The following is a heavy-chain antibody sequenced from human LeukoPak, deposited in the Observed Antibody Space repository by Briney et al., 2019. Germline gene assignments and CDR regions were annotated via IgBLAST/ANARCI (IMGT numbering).Heavy chain of an antibody. CDR1: GFTFDDYG. D-gene: IGHD3-22*01. Sequence: GGSLRLSCAASGFTFDDYGMSWVRQAPGKGLEWVSYISSSSSTIYYADSVKGRFTISRDNAKNSLYLQMNSLRAEDTAVYYCARAVYDSRVPVAVQHWGQGTLVTVSS. CDR2: ISSSSSTI. J-gene: IGHJ1*01. CDR3: ARAVYDSRVPVAVQH. V-gene: IGHV3-48*04.